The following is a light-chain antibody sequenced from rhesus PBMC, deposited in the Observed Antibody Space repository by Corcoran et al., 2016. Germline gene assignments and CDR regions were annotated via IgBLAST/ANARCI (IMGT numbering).Light chain of an antibody. CDR1: QSVSSY. CDR2: GAS. Sequence: QVILTQSPATLSLSPGERATLSCRASQSVSSYLAWYQQKPGPAPRLLIYGASRRATGIPDRFSGSGSGTDFTLTSSSLEPEDVGVYHCYQHSSGYRTFGQGTKVEIK. V-gene: IGKV3-10*01. CDR3: YQHSSGYRT. J-gene: IGKJ1*01.